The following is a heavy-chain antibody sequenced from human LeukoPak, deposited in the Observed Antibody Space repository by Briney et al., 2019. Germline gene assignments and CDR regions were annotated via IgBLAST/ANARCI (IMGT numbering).Heavy chain of an antibody. CDR1: GFTFSSYW. V-gene: IGHV3-7*01. Sequence: GGSLRLSCAASGFTFSSYWMSWVRQAPGKGLEWVANIKQDGSEIYYVDSVRGRFSISRDNAKNSLYLQMNSLRAEDTAVYYCARGGCYFDYWGQGTLVTVSS. CDR3: ARGGCYFDY. J-gene: IGHJ4*02. CDR2: IKQDGSEI.